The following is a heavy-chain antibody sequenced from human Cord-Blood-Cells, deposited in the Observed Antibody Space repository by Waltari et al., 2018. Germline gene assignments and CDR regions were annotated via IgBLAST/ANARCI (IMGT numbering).Heavy chain of an antibody. V-gene: IGHV3-23*01. CDR2: ISGSGGST. Sequence: EVQLLESGGGLVQPGGFRRRTCAASGFTFSSYAMGWVRQAQVKGLEWVSAISGSGGSTYYADSVKGRFTISRDNSKNTLYLQMNSLRAEDTAVYYCAKDPAPAVFLCDYWGQGTLVTVSS. D-gene: IGHD2-2*01. CDR1: GFTFSSYA. J-gene: IGHJ4*02. CDR3: AKDPAPAVFLCDY.